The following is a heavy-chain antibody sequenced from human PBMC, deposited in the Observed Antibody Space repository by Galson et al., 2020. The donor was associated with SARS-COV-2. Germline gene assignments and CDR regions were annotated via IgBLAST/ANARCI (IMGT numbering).Heavy chain of an antibody. CDR2: IYYSESN. J-gene: IGHJ4*02. Sequence: SETLSLTCTVSGGSISSSSYYWGWIRQPPGEGLEWIGSIYYSESNYYNPSLTSRVTMSVDTYKNQFSLKLSSVTAADTAVYYCARQILTGYYSFYYFDYWGQGTLVTVSS. V-gene: IGHV4-39*01. D-gene: IGHD3-9*01. CDR3: ARQILTGYYSFYYFDY. CDR1: GGSISSSSYY.